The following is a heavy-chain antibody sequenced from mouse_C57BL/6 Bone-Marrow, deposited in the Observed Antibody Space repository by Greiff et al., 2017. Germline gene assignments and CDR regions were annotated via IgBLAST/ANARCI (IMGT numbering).Heavy chain of an antibody. Sequence: EVMLVESGGGLVQPGESLKLSCESNEYEFPSHDMSWVRTTPEKRLELVAAINSDGGSTYYPDTMERRFIISSDNTKKTLYLQMSSLRSDDTALYYCARHKGYDYDWVAYWGQGTLVTVSA. V-gene: IGHV5-2*01. CDR2: INSDGGST. J-gene: IGHJ3*01. D-gene: IGHD2-4*01. CDR3: ARHKGYDYDWVAY. CDR1: EYEFPSHD.